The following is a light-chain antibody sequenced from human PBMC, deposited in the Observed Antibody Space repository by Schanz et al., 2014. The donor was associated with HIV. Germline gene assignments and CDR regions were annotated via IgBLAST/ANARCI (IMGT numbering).Light chain of an antibody. J-gene: IGLJ3*02. CDR1: NNDIGSYTY. CDR2: GVF. CDR3: SSYRSYSTLEGV. Sequence: QSALTQPASVSGSPGQSITFSCTGTNNDIGSYTYVSWYQQHPDKAPKLVVYGVFDRPSGVSNRFSGSKSGNTASLTISGLQAEDEADYYCSSYRSYSTLEGVFGGGTKLTVL. V-gene: IGLV2-14*03.